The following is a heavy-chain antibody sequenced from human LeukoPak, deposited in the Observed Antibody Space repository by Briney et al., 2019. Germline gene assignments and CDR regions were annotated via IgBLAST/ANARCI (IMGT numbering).Heavy chain of an antibody. D-gene: IGHD5-12*01. V-gene: IGHV3-33*01. CDR1: GFTFSSYG. J-gene: IGHJ4*02. Sequence: PGRSLRLSCAASGFTFSSYGMHWVRQAPGKGLEWVAVIWYDGSNKYYADSVKGRFTISRDNSKNTLYLQMNSLRAEDTAMYYCARGLSGYDYPFDYWGQGTLVTVSS. CDR3: ARGLSGYDYPFDY. CDR2: IWYDGSNK.